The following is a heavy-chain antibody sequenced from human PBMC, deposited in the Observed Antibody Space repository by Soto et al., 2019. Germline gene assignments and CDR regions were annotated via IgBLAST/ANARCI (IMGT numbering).Heavy chain of an antibody. J-gene: IGHJ6*03. V-gene: IGHV3-7*01. CDR1: GFTFSIYW. Sequence: ELQLVESGGGLVQPGGSLRLSCAASGFTFSIYWMSWVRQAPGKGLEWVANINQDGSEKYYVDSVKGRFTISRDNAKNSRYLQMNSLRAEDTAVYYCAREGYNSGCNVGYYYYYMDVWGEGTTVTVSS. CDR3: AREGYNSGCNVGYYYYYMDV. CDR2: INQDGSEK. D-gene: IGHD6-19*01.